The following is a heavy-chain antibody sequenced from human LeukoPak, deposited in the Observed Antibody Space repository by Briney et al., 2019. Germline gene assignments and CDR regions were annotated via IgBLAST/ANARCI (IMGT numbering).Heavy chain of an antibody. J-gene: IGHJ5*02. CDR1: GYSFTSYW. CDR2: IYPGDSDT. Sequence: GESLKISCQGSGYSFTSYWIGWVRQMPGKGLEWMGIIYPGDSDTRYSPSFQGQVTISADKSISTAYLQWSSLKASDTAMYYCARRERYYDSSGYYYDWFDPWGQGTLVTVSS. CDR3: ARRERYYDSSGYYYDWFDP. V-gene: IGHV5-51*01. D-gene: IGHD3-22*01.